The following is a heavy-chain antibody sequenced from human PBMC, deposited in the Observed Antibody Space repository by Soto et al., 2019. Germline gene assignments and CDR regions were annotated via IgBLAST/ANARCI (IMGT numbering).Heavy chain of an antibody. Sequence: GGSLRLSCAASGFSFSTYGMHWVRQAPGKGLEWVAFISNDGSNKYYADSVKGRFTISRDNSKNTLYLRMNSLRAEDTAVYYCAKGFGNHWAFDYWGQGTLVTVSS. CDR2: ISNDGSNK. J-gene: IGHJ4*02. CDR1: GFSFSTYG. V-gene: IGHV3-30*18. D-gene: IGHD3-16*01. CDR3: AKGFGNHWAFDY.